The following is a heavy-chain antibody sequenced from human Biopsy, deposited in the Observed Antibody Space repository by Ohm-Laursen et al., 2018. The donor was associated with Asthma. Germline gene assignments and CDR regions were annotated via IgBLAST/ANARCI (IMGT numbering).Heavy chain of an antibody. CDR1: GFNFHNYG. CDR2: ILFDGRKI. J-gene: IGHJ4*02. V-gene: IGHV3-30*18. CDR3: AKGRVAGRSYYFDY. D-gene: IGHD6-13*01. Sequence: SLRLSCSASGFNFHNYGMNWVRRAPGKGLEWVAQILFDGRKINYPDSVKGRFTISRDNSKNMVYLQMNSLRPEDTAVYYCAKGRVAGRSYYFDYWGQGTVVIVSA.